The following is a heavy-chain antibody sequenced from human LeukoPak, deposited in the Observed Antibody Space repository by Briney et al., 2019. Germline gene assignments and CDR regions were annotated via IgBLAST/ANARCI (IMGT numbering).Heavy chain of an antibody. CDR3: ARVVYHFDS. V-gene: IGHV3-48*04. Sequence: GGSLRLSCAVSGFTFSSCSMNWVRQPPGKGLEWVSSIRSSGSPIYYADSVKGRFTISRDNAKNSLYLQMNSLRAEDTAVYYCARVVYHFDSWGQGTLVTVSS. CDR1: GFTFSSCS. D-gene: IGHD2-8*02. CDR2: IRSSGSPI. J-gene: IGHJ4*02.